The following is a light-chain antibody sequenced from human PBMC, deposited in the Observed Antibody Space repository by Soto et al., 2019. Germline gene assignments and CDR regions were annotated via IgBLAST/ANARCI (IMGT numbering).Light chain of an antibody. CDR3: SSYTSSSIRYV. J-gene: IGLJ1*01. CDR2: DVS. Sequence: QSVLTQAPSSSGSPGQSVTISCTGTSSDVGGYNYVSWYQQHPGKAPKFVIYDVSNRPSGVSSRFSGSKSGNTASLTISGLQAEDEADYYCSSYTSSSIRYVFGTGTKVTVL. V-gene: IGLV2-14*01. CDR1: SSDVGGYNY.